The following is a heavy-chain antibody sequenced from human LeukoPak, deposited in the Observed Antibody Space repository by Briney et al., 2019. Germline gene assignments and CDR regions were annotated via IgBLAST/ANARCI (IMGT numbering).Heavy chain of an antibody. D-gene: IGHD5-12*01. J-gene: IGHJ4*02. CDR2: IYSGGST. CDR1: GFTVSSNY. V-gene: IGHV3-66*01. CDR3: ATLRGYPYFDY. Sequence: GGSLRLSCAASGFTVSSNYMSWVRQAPGKGLEWVSVIYSGGSTYYADSVKGRFTISRDNSKNTLYLQMNSLRAEDTAVYYCATLRGYPYFDYWGQGTLVTVSS.